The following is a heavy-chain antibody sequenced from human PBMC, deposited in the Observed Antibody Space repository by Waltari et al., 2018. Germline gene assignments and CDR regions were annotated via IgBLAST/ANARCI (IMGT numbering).Heavy chain of an antibody. CDR1: GFTFDDYA. D-gene: IGHD2-21*01. CDR2: ISWNSGSI. V-gene: IGHV3-9*01. J-gene: IGHJ4*02. Sequence: EVQLVESGGGLVQPGRSLRLSCAASGFTFDDYAMHWVRQAPGKGLEVVSGISWNSGSIGYADSVKGRFTISRDNAKNSLYLQMNSLRAEDTALYYCAKRDYSGYYFDYWGQGTLVTVSS. CDR3: AKRDYSGYYFDY.